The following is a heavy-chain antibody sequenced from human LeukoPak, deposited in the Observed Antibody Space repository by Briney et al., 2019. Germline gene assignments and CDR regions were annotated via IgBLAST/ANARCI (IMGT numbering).Heavy chain of an antibody. CDR2: IYHSGST. Sequence: SSETLSLTCTVSGYSISSGYYWGWIRQPPGKGLEWIGSIYHSGSTYYNPSLKSRVTISVDTSKNQFSLKLSSVTAADTAVYYCARVRGWFDPWGQGTLVTVSS. CDR1: GYSISSGYY. CDR3: ARVRGWFDP. J-gene: IGHJ5*02. V-gene: IGHV4-38-2*02.